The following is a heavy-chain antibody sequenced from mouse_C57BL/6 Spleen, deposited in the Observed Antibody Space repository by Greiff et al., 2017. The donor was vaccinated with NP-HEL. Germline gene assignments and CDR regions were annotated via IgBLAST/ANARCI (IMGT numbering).Heavy chain of an antibody. CDR3: ARHEDYGYYFDY. CDR2: ISSGGSYT. J-gene: IGHJ2*01. Sequence: VQLKESGGDLVKPGGSLKLSCAASGFTFSSYGMSWVRQTPDKRLEWVATISSGGSYTYYPDSVKGRFTISRDNAKNTLYLQMSSLKSEDTAMYYCARHEDYGYYFDYWGQGTTLTVSS. CDR1: GFTFSSYG. V-gene: IGHV5-6*01. D-gene: IGHD2-4*01.